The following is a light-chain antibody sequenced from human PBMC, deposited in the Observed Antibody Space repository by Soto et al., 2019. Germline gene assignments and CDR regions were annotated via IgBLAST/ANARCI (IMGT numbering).Light chain of an antibody. CDR1: HSVSSSY. Sequence: EIVLTQSPGTLSLSPGERATLSCRASHSVSSSYLAWYRQKPGQAPRLLIYGASSRATGIPDRFSGSGSGTDFTLTISRLAPEDFAVYYCQQYDSSPPMYTFGQGTKLEIK. CDR3: QQYDSSPPMYT. V-gene: IGKV3-20*01. J-gene: IGKJ2*01. CDR2: GAS.